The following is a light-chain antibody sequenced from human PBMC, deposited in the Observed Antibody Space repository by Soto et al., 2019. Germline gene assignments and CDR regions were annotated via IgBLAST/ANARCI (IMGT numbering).Light chain of an antibody. J-gene: IGLJ3*02. CDR1: NIGSKS. CDR2: YDS. CDR3: QVWDSSSDWV. V-gene: IGLV3-21*04. Sequence: SYELTQPASVSVASGETARITCGGNNIGSKSVHWYQQKPGQAPVLVIYYDSDRPSGIPERFSGSNSGNTATLTISRVEAGDEADYYCQVWDSSSDWVFGGGTKVTV.